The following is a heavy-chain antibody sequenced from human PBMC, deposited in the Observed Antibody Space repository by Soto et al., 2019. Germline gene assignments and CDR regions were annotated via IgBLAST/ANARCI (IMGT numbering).Heavy chain of an antibody. V-gene: IGHV1-69*06. CDR1: LGTFGIYA. D-gene: IGHD3-3*01. J-gene: IGHJ5*02. CDR2: IIPIFGTA. CDR3: ARLNNEYHDSWRGYSHNWLDT. Sequence: SVXVSFKSSLGTFGIYASIVLRQAAGQGLDGMGGIIPIFGTANYAQKFQGRVTITADKSTSTAYVELSSLRSEDTAVYYCARLNNEYHDSWRGYSHNWLDTWGQGTLVTVSS.